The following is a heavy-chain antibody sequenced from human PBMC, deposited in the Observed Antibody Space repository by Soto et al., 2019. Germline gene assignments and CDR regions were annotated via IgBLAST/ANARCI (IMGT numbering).Heavy chain of an antibody. CDR1: GGSISGYY. Sequence: LSLTCTVSGGSISGYYWSWIRQPPGKGLEWIGYIYYSGSSNYSPSLKSRVTMSVDTSKNQFSLKLSSVTAADTAVYYCARQGRYGDYYFDHWGQGTPVTVSS. V-gene: IGHV4-59*08. CDR2: IYYSGSS. CDR3: ARQGRYGDYYFDH. J-gene: IGHJ4*02. D-gene: IGHD4-17*01.